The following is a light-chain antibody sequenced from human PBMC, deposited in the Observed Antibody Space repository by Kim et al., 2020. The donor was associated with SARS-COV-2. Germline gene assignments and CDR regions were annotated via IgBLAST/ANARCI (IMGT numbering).Light chain of an antibody. V-gene: IGKV1-33*01. Sequence: ASVGDRVTLPCQASQDISNYLNWYQQKPGKAPKLLIYDASNLETGVPSRFSGSGSGTDFTFTISSLQPEDIATYYCQQYDNLPVYTFGQGTKLEI. CDR1: QDISNY. J-gene: IGKJ2*01. CDR3: QQYDNLPVYT. CDR2: DAS.